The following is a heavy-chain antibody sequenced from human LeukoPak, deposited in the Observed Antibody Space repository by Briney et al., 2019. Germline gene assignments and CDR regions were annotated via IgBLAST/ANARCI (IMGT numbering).Heavy chain of an antibody. J-gene: IGHJ4*02. V-gene: IGHV3-30*03. CDR1: GFTFSSCG. Sequence: GGSLRLSCAASGFTFSSCGMHWVRQAPGKGLEWVAVISYDGSNKYYADSVKGRFTISRDNSKNTLYLQMNSLRAEDTAVYYCAGVVPAAHEYWGQGTLVTVSS. CDR2: ISYDGSNK. D-gene: IGHD2-2*01. CDR3: AGVVPAAHEY.